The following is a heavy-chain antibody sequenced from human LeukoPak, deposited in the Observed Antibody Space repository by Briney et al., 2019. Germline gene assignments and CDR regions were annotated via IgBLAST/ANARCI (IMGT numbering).Heavy chain of an antibody. CDR2: IYYSGST. J-gene: IGHJ4*02. V-gene: IGHV4-31*03. D-gene: IGHD3-3*01. CDR1: GGSISSGGYY. CDR3: ARKIVWSGKSAFDY. Sequence: SETLSLTCTVSGGSISSGGYYWSWIRQHPGKGLEWIGYIYYSGSTYYNPSLKSRVTISVDTSKNQFSLKLSSVTAADTAVYYCARKIVWSGKSAFDYWGQGTLVTVAS.